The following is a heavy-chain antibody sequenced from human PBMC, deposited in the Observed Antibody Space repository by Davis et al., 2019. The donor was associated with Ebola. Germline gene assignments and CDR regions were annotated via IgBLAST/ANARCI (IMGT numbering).Heavy chain of an antibody. V-gene: IGHV1-69*13. CDR3: ARDPAGSEDSSYDYYGMDV. J-gene: IGHJ6*02. CDR1: GGTFSSYA. CDR2: IIPIFGTA. D-gene: IGHD2-15*01. Sequence: SVTVSCKASGGTFSSYAISWVRQAPGQGLEWMGGIIPIFGTANYAQTFQGRVTINADESTSTAYMELSSLRSEDTAVYYCARDPAGSEDSSYDYYGMDVWGQGTTVTVSS.